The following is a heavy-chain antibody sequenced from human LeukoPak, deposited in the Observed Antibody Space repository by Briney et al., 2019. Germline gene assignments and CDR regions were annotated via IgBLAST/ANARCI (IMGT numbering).Heavy chain of an antibody. CDR1: GFTFSDYN. V-gene: IGHV3-11*04. J-gene: IGHJ4*02. Sequence: GGSLRLSCTASGFTFSDYNMNWIRQAPGKGLEWVSYITGSGRTTHYADSVKGRFTISRDNAKNSLYLQMNSLRAEDTAVYYCARNFDYWGQGTLVTVSS. CDR2: ITGSGRTT. CDR3: ARNFDY.